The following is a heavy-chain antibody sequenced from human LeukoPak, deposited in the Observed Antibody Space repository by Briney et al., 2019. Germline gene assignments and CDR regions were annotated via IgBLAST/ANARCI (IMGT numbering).Heavy chain of an antibody. D-gene: IGHD3-9*01. CDR1: GYTFTSYY. J-gene: IGHJ4*02. Sequence: RASVKVSCKASGYTFTSYYMHWVRQAPGQGLEWMGWINPNSGGTNYAQKFQGRVTMTRDTSTSTVYMELSSLRSEDTAMYYCARGRGDYDISYWGQGTLVTVSS. CDR3: ARGRGDYDISY. CDR2: INPNSGGT. V-gene: IGHV1-2*02.